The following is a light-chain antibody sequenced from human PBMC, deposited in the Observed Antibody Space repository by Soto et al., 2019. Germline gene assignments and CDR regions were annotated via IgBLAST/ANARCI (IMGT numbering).Light chain of an antibody. CDR3: QQRSNWPLT. V-gene: IGKV3-11*01. J-gene: IGKJ4*01. Sequence: EIVLTQSPGTLSLSPGERATLSCWASQSISSYLVRYKQKPGQAPRLLISDASKRATGIPARFTGSGSGTDFTLTISSLEPEDSAVYYCQQRSNWPLTFGGGTKVEI. CDR1: QSISSY. CDR2: DAS.